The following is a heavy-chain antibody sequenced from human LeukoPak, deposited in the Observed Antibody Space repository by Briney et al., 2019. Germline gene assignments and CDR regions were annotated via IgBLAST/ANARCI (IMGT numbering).Heavy chain of an antibody. CDR3: VRVRGYSFGYFDY. Sequence: GGSLRLSCAASGFTVDDNAIHWGRHAPGKGLEWGSAISWNSHIIGYADCVKGRFTSSRDNAKNSLYLQMNSLRAEDTALYYCVRVRGYSFGYFDYWGQGTLVTVSS. CDR2: ISWNSHII. J-gene: IGHJ4*02. V-gene: IGHV3-9*01. D-gene: IGHD5-18*01. CDR1: GFTVDDNA.